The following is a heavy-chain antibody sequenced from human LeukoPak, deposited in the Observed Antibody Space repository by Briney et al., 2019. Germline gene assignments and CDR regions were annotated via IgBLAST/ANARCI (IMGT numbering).Heavy chain of an antibody. Sequence: GGSLRLSCAASGFTFSDYYMSWIRQAPGKGLEWVSYISSSGSTIYYADSVKGRFTISRDNAKNSLYLQMNSLRAEDTAVYYCAKEVADSSGYWRYYFDYWGQGTLVTVSS. CDR1: GFTFSDYY. CDR2: ISSSGSTI. V-gene: IGHV3-11*01. CDR3: AKEVADSSGYWRYYFDY. J-gene: IGHJ4*02. D-gene: IGHD3-22*01.